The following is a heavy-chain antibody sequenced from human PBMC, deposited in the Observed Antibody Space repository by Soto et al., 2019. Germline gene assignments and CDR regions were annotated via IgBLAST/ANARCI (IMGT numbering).Heavy chain of an antibody. J-gene: IGHJ5*02. CDR2: IYYSGST. CDR3: ARRSGFRLFDP. D-gene: IGHD5-12*01. V-gene: IGHV4-59*01. CDR1: GGSISSYY. Sequence: SETLSLTCTVSGGSISSYYWSWIRQPPGKGLEWIGYIYYSGSTNYNPSLKSRVTISVDTSKNQFSLKLSSVTAADTAVYYCARRSGFRLFDPWGQGTLVTVSS.